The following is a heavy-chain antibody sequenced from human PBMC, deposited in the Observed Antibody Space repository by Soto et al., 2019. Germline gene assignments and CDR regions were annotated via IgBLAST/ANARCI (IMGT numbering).Heavy chain of an antibody. J-gene: IGHJ5*02. CDR3: ARGSDGVWNWFDP. Sequence: LSLTCAASGGSISSGFYSWSWIRQPPGQGLEWIGYIYNSGNTYYNPSLMSRVTISVDRSQNHFSLKLTSVTAADTAVYYCARGSDGVWNWFDPWGQGTQVTVSS. V-gene: IGHV4-30-2*01. CDR1: GGSISSGFYS. CDR2: IYNSGNT. D-gene: IGHD2-21*02.